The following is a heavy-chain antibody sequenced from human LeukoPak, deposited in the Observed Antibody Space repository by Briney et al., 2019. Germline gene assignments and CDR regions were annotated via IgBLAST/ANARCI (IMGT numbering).Heavy chain of an antibody. J-gene: IGHJ4*02. CDR1: GFTFSGSA. D-gene: IGHD1-20*01. CDR3: AKGYAYNWNVGYFDY. V-gene: IGHV3-30*04. Sequence: GGSLRLSCAASGFTFSGSAVHWVRQAPGKGLEWVAVISYDGSNKYYADSVKGRFTISRDNSKNTLYLQMNSLRAEDTAVYYCAKGYAYNWNVGYFDYWGQGTLVTVSS. CDR2: ISYDGSNK.